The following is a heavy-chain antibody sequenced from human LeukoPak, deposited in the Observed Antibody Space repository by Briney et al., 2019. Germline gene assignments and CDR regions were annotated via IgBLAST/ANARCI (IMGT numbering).Heavy chain of an antibody. D-gene: IGHD5-18*01. CDR3: ARDTAMVTAFDY. CDR2: ISAYNGNT. CDR1: GYTLTSYG. Sequence: ASVKVSCKASGYTLTSYGISWVRQAPGQGLEWMGWISAYNGNTNYAQKLRGRVTMTTDTSTSTAYMELRSLRSDDTAVYYCARDTAMVTAFDYWGQGTLVTVSS. V-gene: IGHV1-18*01. J-gene: IGHJ4*02.